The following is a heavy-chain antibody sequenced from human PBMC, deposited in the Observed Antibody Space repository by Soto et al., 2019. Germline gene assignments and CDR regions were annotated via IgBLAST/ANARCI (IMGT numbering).Heavy chain of an antibody. CDR3: AAAPEGIWFGELPRRFAP. CDR2: IVVGSGNT. CDR1: GFTFTSSA. J-gene: IGHJ5*02. D-gene: IGHD3-10*01. V-gene: IGHV1-58*02. Sequence: ASVKVSFKASGFTFTSSAMQWVRQARGQRLEWIGWIVVGSGNTNYAQKFQERVTITRDMSTSTAYMELSSLRSEDTAVYYCAAAPEGIWFGELPRRFAPWGQGTLVTVSS.